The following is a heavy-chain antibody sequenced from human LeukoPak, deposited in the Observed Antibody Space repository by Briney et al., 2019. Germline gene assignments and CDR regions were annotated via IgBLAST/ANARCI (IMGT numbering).Heavy chain of an antibody. Sequence: SVKVSCKASGGTFISYAISWVRQAPGQGLEWMGGINPICGTANYAQKFQGRVTITADESTSTAYMELSSLRSEDTAVYYCARSLSQYCSSTSCYFTWFDPWGQGTLVTVSS. CDR2: INPICGTA. V-gene: IGHV1-69*01. CDR1: GGTFISYA. CDR3: ARSLSQYCSSTSCYFTWFDP. J-gene: IGHJ5*02. D-gene: IGHD2-2*01.